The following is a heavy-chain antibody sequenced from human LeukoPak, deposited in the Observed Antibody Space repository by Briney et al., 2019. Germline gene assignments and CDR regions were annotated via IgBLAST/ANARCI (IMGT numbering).Heavy chain of an antibody. CDR3: ARALYRPGYSYGYRDY. Sequence: ASVKVSCKASGYTFTGYYMHWVRQAPGQGLEWMGWINPNSGGTNYAQKFQGRVTVTRDTSISTAYMELSRLRSDDTAVYYCARALYRPGYSYGYRDYRGQGTLVTVSS. CDR2: INPNSGGT. D-gene: IGHD5-18*01. CDR1: GYTFTGYY. V-gene: IGHV1-2*02. J-gene: IGHJ4*02.